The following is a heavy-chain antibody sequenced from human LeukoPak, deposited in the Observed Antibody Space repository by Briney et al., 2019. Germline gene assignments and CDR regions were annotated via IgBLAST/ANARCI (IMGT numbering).Heavy chain of an antibody. CDR1: GFTFSSYA. J-gene: IGHJ6*02. CDR2: ISGSGGST. V-gene: IGHV3-23*01. D-gene: IGHD3-10*01. Sequence: GGSLRLSCAASGFTFSSYAMSWVRQAPGKGLEWVSAISGSGGSTYYADSVKGRFTISRDNSKNTLYLQMNSLRAEDTAVYYCARDGSSYGSGSYFWYYYYYGMDVWGQGTTVTVSS. CDR3: ARDGSSYGSGSYFWYYYYYGMDV.